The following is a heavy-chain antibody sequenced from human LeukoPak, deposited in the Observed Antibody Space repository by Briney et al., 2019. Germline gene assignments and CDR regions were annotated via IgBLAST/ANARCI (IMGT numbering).Heavy chain of an antibody. V-gene: IGHV4-34*01. J-gene: IGHJ4*02. D-gene: IGHD3-22*01. Sequence: PSETLSLTCAVYGGSFSGYYWSWIRQPPGKGLEWIGEINHSGSTNYNPSLKSRVTISVDTSKNQFSLKLSSVTAADTAMYYCARQLGPRRVVVAIRGFDYWGQGTLVTVSS. CDR2: INHSGST. CDR1: GGSFSGYY. CDR3: ARQLGPRRVVVAIRGFDY.